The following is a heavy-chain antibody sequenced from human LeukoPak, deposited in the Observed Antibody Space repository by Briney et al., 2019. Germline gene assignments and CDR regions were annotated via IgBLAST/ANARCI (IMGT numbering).Heavy chain of an antibody. D-gene: IGHD1-26*01. V-gene: IGHV1-3*03. CDR3: AREEGVVGTHSDY. CDR2: INAGNGNT. CDR1: GYTFTSYA. Sequence: GASVEVSCKASGYTFTSYAMHWVRQAPGQRLEWMGWINAGNGNTKYSQEFQGRVTITRDTSASTAYMELSSLRSEDMAVYYCAREEGVVGTHSDYWGQGTLVTVSS. J-gene: IGHJ4*02.